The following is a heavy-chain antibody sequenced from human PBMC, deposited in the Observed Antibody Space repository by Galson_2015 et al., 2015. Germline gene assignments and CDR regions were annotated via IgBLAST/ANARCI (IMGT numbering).Heavy chain of an antibody. J-gene: IGHJ4*02. V-gene: IGHV1-69*13. CDR2: IIPIFGTA. CDR1: GGTFSSYA. Sequence: SVKVSCKASGGTFSSYATSWVRQAPGQGLEWMGGIIPIFGTANYAQKFQGRVTITADESTSTAYMELSSLRSEDTAVYYCASGSSYYDFWSGYPIDYWGQGTLVTVSS. D-gene: IGHD3-3*01. CDR3: ASGSSYYDFWSGYPIDY.